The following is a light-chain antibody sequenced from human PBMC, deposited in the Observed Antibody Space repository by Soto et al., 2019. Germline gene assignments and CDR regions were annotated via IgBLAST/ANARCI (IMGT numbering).Light chain of an antibody. V-gene: IGKV3-15*01. CDR3: QQYNNWPPWT. CDR2: DAS. Sequence: EFVLTQSPGTLSLSPGERATLSCRAIQTVRNNYLAWYQQKPGQAPRLLIYDASSRATGIPARFSGSGSGTEFTLTISRLQSEDFAVYYCQQYNNWPPWTFGQGTKV. J-gene: IGKJ1*01. CDR1: QTVRNN.